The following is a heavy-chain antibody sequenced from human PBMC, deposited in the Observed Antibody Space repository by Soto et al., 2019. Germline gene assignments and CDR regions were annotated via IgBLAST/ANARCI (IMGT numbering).Heavy chain of an antibody. CDR1: GGTFSSYA. J-gene: IGHJ6*02. CDR2: IIPIFGTA. D-gene: IGHD6-6*01. V-gene: IGHV1-69*13. Sequence: ASVKVSCKASGGTFSSYAISWVRQAPGQGLEWMGGIIPIFGTANYAQKFQGRVTITADESTSTAYMELSSLRSEDTAVYYCARDVAARHYYYYGMDVWGQGTTVTVSS. CDR3: ARDVAARHYYYYGMDV.